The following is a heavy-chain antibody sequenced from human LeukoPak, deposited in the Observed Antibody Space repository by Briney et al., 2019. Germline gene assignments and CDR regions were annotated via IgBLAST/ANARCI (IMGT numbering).Heavy chain of an antibody. V-gene: IGHV3-7*01. D-gene: IGHD5-12*01. CDR2: IKNDGSEK. J-gene: IGHJ4*02. CDR3: TRDSGLTGYDLLDY. Sequence: GGSLRLSYAASGFPFSTYWITWVRHAPGKGLEWVANIKNDGSEKYYVDSVKGRFTISRDNAENSLFLQMNSLRVEDTAIYYCTRDSGLTGYDLLDYWGQGTLVTVSS. CDR1: GFPFSTYW.